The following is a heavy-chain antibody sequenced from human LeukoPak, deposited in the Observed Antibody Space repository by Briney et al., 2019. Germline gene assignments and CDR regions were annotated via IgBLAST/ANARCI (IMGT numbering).Heavy chain of an antibody. J-gene: IGHJ6*03. CDR2: INPNSGGT. CDR1: GYTLTGYY. V-gene: IGHV1-2*02. D-gene: IGHD4-23*01. Sequence: ASVKVSCKASGYTLTGYYMHWVRQAPGQGLEWMGWINPNSGGTNYAQKFQGRVTMTRDTSISTAYMELSRLRSDDTAVYYCARTGYGGNSGPMDVWGKGTTVTVSS. CDR3: ARTGYGGNSGPMDV.